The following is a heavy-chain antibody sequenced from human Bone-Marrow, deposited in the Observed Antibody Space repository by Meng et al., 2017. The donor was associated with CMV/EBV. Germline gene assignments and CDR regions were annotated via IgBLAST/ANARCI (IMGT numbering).Heavy chain of an antibody. CDR2: VAHTGST. Sequence: SETLSLTCFVYGGSFSGYYWSWIRQPPGKGLEWIGEVAHTGSTNYDSSLKSRVTMSVDTSKNQFSLKLTSVTAADTAVYYCARGDVYYNFWSGYSHQWGQGTLVTVSS. D-gene: IGHD3-3*01. CDR3: ARGDVYYNFWSGYSHQ. V-gene: IGHV4-34*01. J-gene: IGHJ4*02. CDR1: GGSFSGYY.